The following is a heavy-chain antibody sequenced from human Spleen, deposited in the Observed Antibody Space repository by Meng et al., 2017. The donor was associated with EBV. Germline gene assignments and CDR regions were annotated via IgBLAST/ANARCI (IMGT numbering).Heavy chain of an antibody. V-gene: IGHV1-18*01. Sequence: QVHLVQSGAGVKKPGASVKVSCKASGSTFLSYGCSWVRQAPGQGLEWMGWISAYNGNTNYAQNFQGRVIMATETSTTTAYMELRSLRSDDTAVYYCARARDYDLWSGYPNFDYWGQGTLVTVSS. CDR1: GSTFLSYG. CDR2: ISAYNGNT. D-gene: IGHD3-3*01. CDR3: ARARDYDLWSGYPNFDY. J-gene: IGHJ4*02.